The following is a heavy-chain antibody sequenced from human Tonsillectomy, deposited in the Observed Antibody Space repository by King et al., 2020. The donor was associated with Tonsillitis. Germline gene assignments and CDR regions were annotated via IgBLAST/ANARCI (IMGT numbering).Heavy chain of an antibody. Sequence: QLQESGPGLVKPSETLSLTCAVSGYSISSGYYWGWIRQPPGKGLEWIGSIYHSGSTYYNPSLKSRVTISVDTSKNQFSLKLSSVTAADTAVYYCARDQGPYGDYDRTAFDIWGQGTMVTVSS. CDR2: IYHSGST. CDR3: ARDQGPYGDYDRTAFDI. J-gene: IGHJ3*02. CDR1: GYSISSGYY. D-gene: IGHD4-17*01. V-gene: IGHV4-38-2*02.